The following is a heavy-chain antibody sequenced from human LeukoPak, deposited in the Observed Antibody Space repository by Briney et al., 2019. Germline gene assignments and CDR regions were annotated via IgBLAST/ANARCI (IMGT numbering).Heavy chain of an antibody. V-gene: IGHV3-23*01. Sequence: PGGSLRLSCAASGFTFSSYAMSWVRQAPGKGLEWVSAISGSGSSTYYADSVKGRFTISRDNSKNTLYLQMNSLRAEDTAVYYCAKNIVLMVYAIGYWGQGTVVTVSS. J-gene: IGHJ4*02. CDR2: ISGSGSST. CDR3: AKNIVLMVYAIGY. D-gene: IGHD2-8*01. CDR1: GFTFSSYA.